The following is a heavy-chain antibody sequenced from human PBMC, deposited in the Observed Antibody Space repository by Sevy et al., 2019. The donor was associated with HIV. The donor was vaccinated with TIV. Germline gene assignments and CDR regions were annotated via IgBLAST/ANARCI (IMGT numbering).Heavy chain of an antibody. CDR1: GITFSYYS. D-gene: IGHD3-10*01. Sequence: GESLKISCVGSGITFSYYSMNWVRQAPGKGLEWVSSISSSSSNIYYADSVKGRFTISRDNAKKSLYLQMNSLRAEDTAVYYCVRDRDGSGSSGGYGMDVWGQGTTVTVSS. V-gene: IGHV3-21*01. CDR3: VRDRDGSGSSGGYGMDV. J-gene: IGHJ6*02. CDR2: ISSSSSNI.